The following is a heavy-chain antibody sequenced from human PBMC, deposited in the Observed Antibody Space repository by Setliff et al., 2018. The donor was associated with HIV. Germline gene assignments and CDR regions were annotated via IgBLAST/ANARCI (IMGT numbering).Heavy chain of an antibody. CDR1: GFSMSNFYY. CDR3: TRRDVSPLWFGQFDY. D-gene: IGHD3-10*01. Sequence: SETLSLTCDVSGFSMSNFYYWGWIRQPPGKGLEWIGSVYHRGETYYKPSLKGRVTLSIDSSKSQISLNVTSVTAADTAVYYCTRRDVSPLWFGQFDYWGQGILVTVSS. V-gene: IGHV4-38-2*01. CDR2: VYHRGET. J-gene: IGHJ4*02.